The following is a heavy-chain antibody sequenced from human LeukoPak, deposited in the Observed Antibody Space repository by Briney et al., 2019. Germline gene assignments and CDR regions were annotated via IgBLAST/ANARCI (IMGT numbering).Heavy chain of an antibody. CDR2: ITYDGST. J-gene: IGHJ6*03. D-gene: IGHD6-6*01. CDR1: GGSFSGYY. CDR3: ARELKQLVVLGFYMDV. V-gene: IGHV4-34*01. Sequence: SETLSLTCAVFGGSFSGYYWSWIRQPPGKGLEWIGEITYDGSTNYNPSLKSRVTISVDTSKNQFSLKLSSVTAADTAVYYCARELKQLVVLGFYMDVWGKGTTVTVSS.